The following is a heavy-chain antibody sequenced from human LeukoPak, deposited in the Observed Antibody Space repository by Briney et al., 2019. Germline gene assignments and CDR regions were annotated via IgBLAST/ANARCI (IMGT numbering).Heavy chain of an antibody. CDR1: GGSFSGYY. D-gene: IGHD2-15*01. Sequence: PSETLSLTCAVYGGSFSGYYWSWIRQPPGKGLEWIGYIYYSGSTNYNPSLKSRVTISVDTSKNQFSLKLSSVTAADTAVYYCARASSGYCSGGSCYPTAYYYYGMDVWGQGTTVTVSS. CDR2: IYYSGST. CDR3: ARASSGYCSGGSCYPTAYYYYGMDV. J-gene: IGHJ6*02. V-gene: IGHV4-59*01.